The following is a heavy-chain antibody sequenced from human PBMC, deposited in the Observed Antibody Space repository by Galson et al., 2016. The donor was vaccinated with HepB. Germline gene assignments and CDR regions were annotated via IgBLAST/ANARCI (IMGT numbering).Heavy chain of an antibody. J-gene: IGHJ4*02. CDR1: GFSFSGLW. CDR3: VGGAEWLPDH. D-gene: IGHD6-19*01. CDR2: IKRDGSEQ. V-gene: IGHV3-7*03. Sequence: SLRLSCAASGFSFSGLWMNWVRQTPGKGLEWVAIIKRDGSEQKYVDSVKGRFTISRDNAKNSVYLQMNSLRGEDTAVYYCVGGAEWLPDHWGQGTLVTVSS.